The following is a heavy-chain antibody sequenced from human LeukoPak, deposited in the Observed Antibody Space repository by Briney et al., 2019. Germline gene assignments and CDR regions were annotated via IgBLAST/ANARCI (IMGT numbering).Heavy chain of an antibody. D-gene: IGHD2-2*01. CDR2: IYQSGST. CDR3: ARQRNQLLWNAFDI. V-gene: IGHV4-38-2*02. J-gene: IGHJ3*02. CDR1: GYSISSGYY. Sequence: SETLSLTCTVSGYSISSGYYWGWIRQPPGKGLEWLGSIYQSGSTHYNPSLKSRVTLSVDTSKNQFSLKLSSVTAADTAVYYCARQRNQLLWNAFDIWGQXTXVXVSS.